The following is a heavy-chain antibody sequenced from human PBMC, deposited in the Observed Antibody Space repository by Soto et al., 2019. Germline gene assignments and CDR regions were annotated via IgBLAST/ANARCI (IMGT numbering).Heavy chain of an antibody. J-gene: IGHJ4*02. CDR3: AREASAVISLDY. Sequence: ASVKVSCKASGYTFTAYSMHWERQAPGQVLEWVGWFNPNSGDTIYAQKFQGRVTLTRDTSIGTAYMELYSLTSDDTAVYYCAREASAVISLDYWGQGTLVTVSS. CDR2: FNPNSGDT. CDR1: GYTFTAYS. D-gene: IGHD6-19*01. V-gene: IGHV1-2*02.